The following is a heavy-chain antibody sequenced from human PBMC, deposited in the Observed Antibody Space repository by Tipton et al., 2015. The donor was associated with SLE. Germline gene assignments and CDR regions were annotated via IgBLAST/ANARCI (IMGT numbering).Heavy chain of an antibody. CDR3: AREYPIAAAGAEAFDI. CDR2: IYTSGST. CDR1: GGSISSGSYY. J-gene: IGHJ3*02. D-gene: IGHD6-13*01. Sequence: LRLSCTVSGGSISSGSYYWSWIRQPAGKGLEWIGRIYTSGSTNYNPSLKSRVTMSVDTSKNQFSLKLSSVTAADTAVYYCAREYPIAAAGAEAFDIWGQGTMVTVSS. V-gene: IGHV4-61*02.